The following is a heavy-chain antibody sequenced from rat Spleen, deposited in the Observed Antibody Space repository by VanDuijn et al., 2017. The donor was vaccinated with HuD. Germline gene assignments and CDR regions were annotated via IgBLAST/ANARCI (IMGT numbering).Heavy chain of an antibody. CDR3: TTYYGYNYALDY. J-gene: IGHJ2*01. CDR1: GFSLTSYH. V-gene: IGHV2S1*01. D-gene: IGHD1-9*01. CDR2: IQSGGNT. Sequence: QVQLKESGPGLVQPSQTLSLTCTVSGFSLTSYHVSWVRQPPGKGLEWMGRIQSGGNTDYNSALKSRLSISRDTSKSQVFLKMNSLQTEDTAIYFCTTYYGYNYALDYWGQGVMVTVSS.